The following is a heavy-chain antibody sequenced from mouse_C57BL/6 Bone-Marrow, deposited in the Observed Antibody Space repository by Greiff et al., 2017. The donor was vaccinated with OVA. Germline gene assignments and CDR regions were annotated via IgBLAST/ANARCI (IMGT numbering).Heavy chain of an antibody. Sequence: EVQLQQSGPELVKPGASVKISCKASGYTFTDYYMNWVKQSHGKSLEWIGDINPNNGGTSYNQKFKGKATLTVDKSSSTAYMELRSLTSEDSAVYYCAITGTFAYWGQGTLVTVSA. J-gene: IGHJ3*01. CDR2: INPNNGGT. V-gene: IGHV1-26*01. CDR1: GYTFTDYY. D-gene: IGHD4-1*01. CDR3: AITGTFAY.